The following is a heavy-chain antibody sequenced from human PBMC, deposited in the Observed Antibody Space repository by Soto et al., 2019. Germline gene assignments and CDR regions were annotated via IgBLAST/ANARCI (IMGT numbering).Heavy chain of an antibody. CDR1: GGSVSGYC. Sequence: TLSLTCEGYGGSVSGYCWSWIRQPTGKGLEWIGGINHSGSTNYNPSLKSRVTISVDTSKNQFSLKLSSVTAADTAVYYCARGRAYYYDSSGYSGYFDYWGQGTLVPGSS. CDR3: ARGRAYYYDSSGYSGYFDY. J-gene: IGHJ4*02. V-gene: IGHV4-34*01. D-gene: IGHD3-22*01. CDR2: INHSGST.